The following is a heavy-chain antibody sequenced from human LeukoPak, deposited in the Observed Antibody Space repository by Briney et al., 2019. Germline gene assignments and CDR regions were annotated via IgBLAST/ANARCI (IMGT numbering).Heavy chain of an antibody. CDR3: AKDLYGDYVFWFDP. J-gene: IGHJ5*02. Sequence: GGSLGLSCSASGFTFSTYAMSWVRQAPGKRLEWVSVISVSAGNAFAADSVRGRFTISRDNAKNSLYLQMNSLRAEDTALYYCAKDLYGDYVFWFDPWGQGTLVTVSS. V-gene: IGHV3-23*01. CDR2: ISVSAGNA. D-gene: IGHD4-17*01. CDR1: GFTFSTYA.